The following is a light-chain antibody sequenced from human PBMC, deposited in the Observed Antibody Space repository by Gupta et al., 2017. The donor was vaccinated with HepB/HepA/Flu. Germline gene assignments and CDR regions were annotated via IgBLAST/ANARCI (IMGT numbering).Light chain of an antibody. CDR1: QGISSY. V-gene: IGKV1-8*01. Sequence: AIRMIQSPSSFSASTGDRVTITCRASQGISSYLAWYQQKPGKAPKLLIYAASTLQSGDPSRFSGSGSGKDFTLTISCLQSEDFATYYWQQDYRWVTFGQGTKVEIK. CDR2: AAS. CDR3: QQDYRWVT. J-gene: IGKJ1*01.